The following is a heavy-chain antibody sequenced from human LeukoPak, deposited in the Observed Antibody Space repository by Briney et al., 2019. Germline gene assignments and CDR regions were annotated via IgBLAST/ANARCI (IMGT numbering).Heavy chain of an antibody. D-gene: IGHD4-17*01. J-gene: IGHJ4*02. CDR2: IYSGGNT. CDR3: ARRAGEYSHPYDY. CDR1: GVTVSSNS. V-gene: IGHV3-53*01. Sequence: GGSLRLPCTVSGVTVSSNSMSWVRQAPGKGLEWVSFIYSGGNTHYSDSVKGRFTISRDNSKNTLYLQMNSLRAEDTAVYYCARRAGEYSHPYDYWGQGTLVTVSS.